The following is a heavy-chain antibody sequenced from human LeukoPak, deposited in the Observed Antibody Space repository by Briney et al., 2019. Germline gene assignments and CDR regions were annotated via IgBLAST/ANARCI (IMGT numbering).Heavy chain of an antibody. CDR2: ISPSSHTI. CDR1: GFTFSVYS. Sequence: GGSLRLSCTASGFTFSVYSMDWVRQAPGKGLEWLSHISPSSHTIFYADSVKGRFTISRDNSKNTLYLQMNSLRAEDTAVYYCARGVDYDFWSGYNYWGQGTLVTVSS. J-gene: IGHJ4*02. D-gene: IGHD3-3*01. CDR3: ARGVDYDFWSGYNY. V-gene: IGHV3-48*01.